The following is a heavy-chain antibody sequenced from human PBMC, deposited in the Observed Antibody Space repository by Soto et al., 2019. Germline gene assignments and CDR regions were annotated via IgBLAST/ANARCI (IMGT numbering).Heavy chain of an antibody. J-gene: IGHJ5*01. CDR3: AKLRYFDWSSYNWFEY. Sequence: AGSLRLSCAASGFTFSSYAMTWVRQAPGKGLEWVSGISGSGATTSYADSVKGRFTVSRDNSKNTLYLQMNSLRVEDTAVYYCAKLRYFDWSSYNWFEYWGQGTPVTVSS. V-gene: IGHV3-23*01. CDR2: ISGSGATT. CDR1: GFTFSSYA. D-gene: IGHD3-9*01.